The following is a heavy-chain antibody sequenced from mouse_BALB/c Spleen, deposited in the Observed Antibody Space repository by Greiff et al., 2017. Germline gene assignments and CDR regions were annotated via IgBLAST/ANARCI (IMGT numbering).Heavy chain of an antibody. J-gene: IGHJ3*01. CDR1: GFNIKDYY. Sequence: EVKLQESGAELVRPGALVKLSCKASGFNIKDYYMHWVKQRPEQGLEWIGWIDPENGNTIYDPKFQGKASITADTSSNTAYLQLSSLTSEDTAVYYCAITTVDFAYWGQGTLVTVSA. CDR3: AITTVDFAY. CDR2: IDPENGNT. V-gene: IGHV14-1*02. D-gene: IGHD1-1*01.